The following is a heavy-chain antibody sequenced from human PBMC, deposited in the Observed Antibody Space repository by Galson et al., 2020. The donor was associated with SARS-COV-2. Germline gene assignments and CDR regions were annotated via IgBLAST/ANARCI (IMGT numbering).Heavy chain of an antibody. D-gene: IGHD2-8*02. CDR1: GYILSSYG. J-gene: IGHJ4*02. Sequence: ASVKVSCKASGYILSSYGVSWARQAPGQGLEWMGWISAQTGNTNYAQNLQGRITLTTDKSTSTAYMELRSLRSDDTAVYYCARDRLGYCTGGVCYRSDYWGQGTLVTVSS. V-gene: IGHV1-18*01. CDR3: ARDRLGYCTGGVCYRSDY. CDR2: ISAQTGNT.